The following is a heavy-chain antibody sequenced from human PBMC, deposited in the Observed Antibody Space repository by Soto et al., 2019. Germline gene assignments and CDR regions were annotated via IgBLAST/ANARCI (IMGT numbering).Heavy chain of an antibody. J-gene: IGHJ4*02. V-gene: IGHV3-23*01. D-gene: IGHD1-1*01. Sequence: EVQLLESGGGLVQPGGSLRLSCAASGFTFSSYAMSWVRQAQGKGLEWVSGITGSGSATYYAASVEGRFTISRDNSNNTLYLQMNSLGAEDTAVYYCAKGSRWNQGGPDYWGQGTPVTVSS. CDR1: GFTFSSYA. CDR2: ITGSGSAT. CDR3: AKGSRWNQGGPDY.